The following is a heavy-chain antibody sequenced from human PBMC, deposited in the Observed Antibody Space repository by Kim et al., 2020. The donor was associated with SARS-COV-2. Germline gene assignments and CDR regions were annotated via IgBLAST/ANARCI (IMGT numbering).Heavy chain of an antibody. V-gene: IGHV3-30*02. Sequence: YYADAVKGRFTISRDNSTNTLYLQIDSLTTEDTAVYYCAKWDRAMAAFGHWGQGTLVTVSS. J-gene: IGHJ4*02. CDR3: AKWDRAMAAFGH. D-gene: IGHD6-19*01.